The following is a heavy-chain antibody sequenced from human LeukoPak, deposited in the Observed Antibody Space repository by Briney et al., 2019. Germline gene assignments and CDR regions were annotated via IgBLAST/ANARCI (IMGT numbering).Heavy chain of an antibody. CDR3: ATTIVTGY. CDR2: ISSSSNYI. J-gene: IGHJ4*02. D-gene: IGHD1-14*01. Sequence: GGSLRLSCAASGFTFSSYSMNWVRQAPGKGLEWVSSISSSSNYIYYPDSVKGRFTISRDNAKNSLYLQMNSLRAEDTAVYYCATTIVTGYWGQGTLVTVSS. V-gene: IGHV3-21*01. CDR1: GFTFSSYS.